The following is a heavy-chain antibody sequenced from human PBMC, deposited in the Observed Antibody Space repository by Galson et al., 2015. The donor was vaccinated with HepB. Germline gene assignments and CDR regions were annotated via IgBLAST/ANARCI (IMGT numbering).Heavy chain of an antibody. D-gene: IGHD2-8*01. CDR1: GYTFTSYY. J-gene: IGHJ6*02. CDR2: INPSGGST. CDR3: ARSNGLKVEDQENYGMDV. V-gene: IGHV1-46*04. Sequence: SVKVSCKASGYTFTSYYMHWVRQAPGQGLEWMGIINPSGGSTSYAQKLQGRVTMTRDTSTSTVYMELSSLRSEDTAVYYCARSNGLKVEDQENYGMDVWGQGTTVTVSS.